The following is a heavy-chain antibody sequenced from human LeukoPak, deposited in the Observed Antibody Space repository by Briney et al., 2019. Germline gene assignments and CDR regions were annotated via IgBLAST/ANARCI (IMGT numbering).Heavy chain of an antibody. J-gene: IGHJ5*02. D-gene: IGHD2-15*01. CDR3: ARAGAVVDNWFDT. CDR2: ISGYNGKT. V-gene: IGHV1-18*01. CDR1: GYTFNTYG. Sequence: ASVKVSCKASGYTFNTYGITWVRQAPGQGLEWMGWISGYNGKTKYAQKLQDRVTMTTDTSTTTAYMELRSLTSDDTAVYYCARAGAVVDNWFDTWGQGTLGTVSS.